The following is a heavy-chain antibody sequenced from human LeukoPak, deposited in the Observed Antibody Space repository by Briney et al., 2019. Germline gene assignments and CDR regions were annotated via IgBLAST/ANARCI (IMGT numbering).Heavy chain of an antibody. D-gene: IGHD5-24*01. CDR2: MNPNSGNT. Sequence: ASVKVSCKASGYTFTSYDINWVRQATGQGLEWMGWMNPNSGNTGYAQKFQGRVTMTRDTSTSTVYMELSSLRSEDTAVYYCAREEDGYSFDYWGQGTLVTVSS. CDR3: AREEDGYSFDY. J-gene: IGHJ4*02. CDR1: GYTFTSYD. V-gene: IGHV1-8*01.